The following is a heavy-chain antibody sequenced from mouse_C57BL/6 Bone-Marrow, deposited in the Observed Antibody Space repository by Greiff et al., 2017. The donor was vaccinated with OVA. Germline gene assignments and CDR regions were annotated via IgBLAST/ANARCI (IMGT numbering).Heavy chain of an antibody. J-gene: IGHJ2*01. Sequence: QVQLQQPGAELVKPGASVKLSCKASGYTFTSYWMQWVKQRPGQGLEWIGEIDPSDSYTNYNPKFKGKATLTVDTSSSTAYMQLSSLTSEDSAVYYCASRSPLWSCYFDYWGQGTTLTVSS. V-gene: IGHV1-50*01. CDR2: IDPSDSYT. CDR3: ASRSPLWSCYFDY. D-gene: IGHD1-1*02. CDR1: GYTFTSYW.